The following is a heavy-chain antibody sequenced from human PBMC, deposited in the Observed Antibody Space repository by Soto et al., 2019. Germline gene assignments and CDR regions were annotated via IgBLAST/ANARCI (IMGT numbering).Heavy chain of an antibody. CDR3: ARAGCDGGSCYTLVGLRYGMDV. CDR2: ISYDGNNK. V-gene: IGHV3-30-3*01. CDR1: GFTFSSYA. Sequence: QVQLVESGGGVVQPGRSLRLSCAASGFTFSSYAMYWVRQAPGKGLEWVAVISYDGNNKYYADSVKGRFTISRDNSKNTLYLKMNILRAEDTAVYYCARAGCDGGSCYTLVGLRYGMDVWGQGTTVTVSS. J-gene: IGHJ6*02. D-gene: IGHD2-15*01.